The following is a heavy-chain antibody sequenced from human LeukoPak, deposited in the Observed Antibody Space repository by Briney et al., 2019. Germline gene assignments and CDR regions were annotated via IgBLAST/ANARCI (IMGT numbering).Heavy chain of an antibody. D-gene: IGHD6-6*01. CDR1: GYTFTSYG. CDR2: MNPNSGNT. V-gene: IGHV1-8*02. J-gene: IGHJ4*02. CDR3: ARGTQPGSSSPY. Sequence: ASVEVSCKASGYTFTSYGISWVRQATGQGLEWMGWMNPNSGNTGYAQKFQGRVTMTRNTSISTAYMELSSLRSEDTAVYYCARGTQPGSSSPYWGQGTLVTVSS.